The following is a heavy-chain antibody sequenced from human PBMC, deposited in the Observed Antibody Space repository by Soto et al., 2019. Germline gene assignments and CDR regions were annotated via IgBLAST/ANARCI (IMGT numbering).Heavy chain of an antibody. J-gene: IGHJ4*02. CDR1: KFTFSDYY. CDR3: ARYVLRYFDLDY. Sequence: WGSLRLSCAATKFTFSDYYMSWNRQAPGKGLEWVSYISSSSSYTNYADPENGRITISRYNAKNSLYLQMNSLRAEDTAVYYCARYVLRYFDLDYWGQGTLVTVSS. CDR2: ISSSSSYT. V-gene: IGHV3-11*03. D-gene: IGHD3-9*01.